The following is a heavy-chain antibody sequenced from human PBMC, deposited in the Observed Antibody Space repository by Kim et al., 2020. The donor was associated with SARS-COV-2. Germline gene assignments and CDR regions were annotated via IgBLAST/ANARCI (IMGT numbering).Heavy chain of an antibody. J-gene: IGHJ5*02. CDR3: ARAPTGSHPGHWFDP. Sequence: SETLSLTCAVYGGSFSGYYWSWIRQPPGKGLEWIGEINHSGSTNYNPSLKSRVTISVDTSKNQFSLKLSSVTAADTAVYYCARAPTGSHPGHWFDPWGQGTLVTVSS. CDR1: GGSFSGYY. V-gene: IGHV4-34*01. D-gene: IGHD4-4*01. CDR2: INHSGST.